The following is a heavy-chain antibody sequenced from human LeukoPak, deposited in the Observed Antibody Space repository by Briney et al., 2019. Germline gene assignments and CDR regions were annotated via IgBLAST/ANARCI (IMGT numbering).Heavy chain of an antibody. CDR1: GYTFTSYD. CDR3: ARDFWRYYDSSGYYQPPDY. D-gene: IGHD3-22*01. CDR2: MNPNSGNT. Sequence: ASVKVSCKASGYTFTSYDINWVRQATGQGLEWMGWMNPNSGNTGYAQKFQGRVTMTRNTSISTAYMELRSLRSDDTAVYYCARDFWRYYDSSGYYQPPDYWGQGTLVTVSS. J-gene: IGHJ4*02. V-gene: IGHV1-8*01.